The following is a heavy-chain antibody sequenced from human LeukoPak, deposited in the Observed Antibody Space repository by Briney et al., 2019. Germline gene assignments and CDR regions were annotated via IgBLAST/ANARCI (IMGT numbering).Heavy chain of an antibody. D-gene: IGHD4-11*01. CDR3: AKLTTS. Sequence: PGGSLRLSCVASGFTFSNYAMTWVRQVSGKGLEWVAVTVGGGDGTYYADSVKGRFTISRDNSNNTLYLQMNSLRAEDTAVYYCAKLTTSWGQGTLVTVSS. V-gene: IGHV3-23*01. CDR1: GFTFSNYA. CDR2: TVGGGDGT. J-gene: IGHJ4*02.